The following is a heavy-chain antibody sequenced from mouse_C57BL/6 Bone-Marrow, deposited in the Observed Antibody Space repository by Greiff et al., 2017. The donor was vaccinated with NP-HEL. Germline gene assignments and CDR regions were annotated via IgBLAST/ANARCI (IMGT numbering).Heavy chain of an antibody. Sequence: EVQLQESGGGLVQPGGSMKLSCVASGFTFSNYWMNWVRQSPEKGLEWVAQIRLKSDNYATHYAESVKGRFTISRDDSKSSVYLQMNNLRAEDTGIYYCTGMGPYYAMDYWGQGTSVTVSS. J-gene: IGHJ4*01. D-gene: IGHD1-1*02. CDR2: IRLKSDNYAT. CDR1: GFTFSNYW. V-gene: IGHV6-3*01. CDR3: TGMGPYYAMDY.